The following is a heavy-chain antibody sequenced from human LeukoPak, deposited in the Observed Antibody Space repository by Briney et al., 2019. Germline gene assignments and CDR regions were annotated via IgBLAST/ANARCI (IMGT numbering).Heavy chain of an antibody. J-gene: IGHJ4*02. CDR2: SNPNSGDT. CDR1: GYTFTDHY. V-gene: IGHV1-2*02. CDR3: ARRHFGSGTYVDY. D-gene: IGHD3-10*01. Sequence: ASVKVSCKASGYTFTDHYMHWVRQAPGQGLEWMGWSNPNSGDTQYAQKFQGRVTMITDTSMTTAYMELRSLRSDDTAVYYCARRHFGSGTYVDYWGQGTLVTVSS.